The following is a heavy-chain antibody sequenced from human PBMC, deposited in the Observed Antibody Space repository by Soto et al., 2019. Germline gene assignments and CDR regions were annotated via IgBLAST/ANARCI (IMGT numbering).Heavy chain of an antibody. CDR1: GYSISSGYY. V-gene: IGHV4-38-2*01. CDR2: IYHSGST. Sequence: PSETLSLTCAVSGYSISSGYYWGWIRQPPGKGLEWIGSIYHSGSTYYNPSLKSRVTISVDTSKNQFSLKLSSVTAADTAVYYCARGEVTVIHLPIGWFDPWGQGTLVTVSS. D-gene: IGHD2-21*01. CDR3: ARGEVTVIHLPIGWFDP. J-gene: IGHJ5*02.